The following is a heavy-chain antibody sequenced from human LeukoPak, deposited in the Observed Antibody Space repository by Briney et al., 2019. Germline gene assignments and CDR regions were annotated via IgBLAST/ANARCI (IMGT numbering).Heavy chain of an antibody. CDR3: ATPPSYSSSSGSLNWFDP. J-gene: IGHJ5*02. D-gene: IGHD6-6*01. Sequence: ASVKVSCKASGYTFTRYYMHWVRQAPGQGVEGMGWINPNSGGTNYAQKSQGRVTMTRDTSISTAYMALSRLRSDDTAVYYCATPPSYSSSSGSLNWFDPWGQGTLVTVSS. CDR2: INPNSGGT. CDR1: GYTFTRYY. V-gene: IGHV1-2*02.